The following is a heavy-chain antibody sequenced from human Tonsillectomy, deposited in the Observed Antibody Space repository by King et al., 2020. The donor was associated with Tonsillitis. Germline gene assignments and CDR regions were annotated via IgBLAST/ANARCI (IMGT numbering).Heavy chain of an antibody. CDR3: ARDEGGGSSGYLTLRYFDY. J-gene: IGHJ4*02. CDR2: ISSSSSYI. CDR1: GFTFSSYS. D-gene: IGHD3-22*01. V-gene: IGHV3-21*01. Sequence: VQLVESGGGLVKPGGSLRLSCAASGFTFSSYSMNWVRQAPGKGLEWVSSISSSSSYIYYADSVKGRFTISRDNAKNSLYLQMNSLRAEDTAVHYCARDEGGGSSGYLTLRYFDYWGQGTLVTVSS.